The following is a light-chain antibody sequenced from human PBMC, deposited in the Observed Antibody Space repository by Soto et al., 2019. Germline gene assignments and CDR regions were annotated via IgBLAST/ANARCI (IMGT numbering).Light chain of an antibody. V-gene: IGLV2-23*01. CDR3: CSYERNSRT. CDR2: EAT. Sequence: QSALTQPASVSGSPGQSITISCTGSISDVGSYNLVSWYQHHPGKVPKVIIYEATKRPSGVSSRFSGSKSPNAASLTISGLQAEDEADYYCCSYERNSRTFGSGTKVTVL. CDR1: ISDVGSYNL. J-gene: IGLJ1*01.